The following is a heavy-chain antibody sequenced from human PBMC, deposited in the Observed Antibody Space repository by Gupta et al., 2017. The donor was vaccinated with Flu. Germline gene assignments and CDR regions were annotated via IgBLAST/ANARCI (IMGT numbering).Heavy chain of an antibody. D-gene: IGHD5-12*01. V-gene: IGHV6-1*01. J-gene: IGHJ6*02. Sequence: QSPSRGLEWLGRTYYRSKWYNDYAVSVKSRITINPDTSKNQFSLQLNAVTPEDTAVYYWARDLSIVAPGMDVWGQGTTVTGSS. CDR2: TYYRSKWYN. CDR3: ARDLSIVAPGMDV.